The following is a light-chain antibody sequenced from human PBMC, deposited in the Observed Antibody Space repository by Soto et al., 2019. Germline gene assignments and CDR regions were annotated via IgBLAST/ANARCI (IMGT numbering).Light chain of an antibody. CDR3: QSYDSSLSGWV. V-gene: IGLV1-40*01. Sequence: QSAPTQPPSVSGAPGQRVTISCTGSSSYIGAGYDVHWYQQLPGTAPKLLIYANSNRPSGVPDRFSGSKSGTSASLAITGLQAEDEADYYCQSYDSSLSGWVFGGGTKLTVL. J-gene: IGLJ3*02. CDR2: ANS. CDR1: SSYIGAGYD.